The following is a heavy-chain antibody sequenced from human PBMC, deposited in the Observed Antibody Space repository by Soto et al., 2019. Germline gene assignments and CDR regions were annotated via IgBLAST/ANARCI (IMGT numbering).Heavy chain of an antibody. V-gene: IGHV3-30*03. CDR3: ARGAEYQVLSRDYFYGMDV. D-gene: IGHD2-2*01. Sequence: QVQPVESGGGVVQPGRSLRLSCAASTFTLSTYGMHWVRQAPGKGLEWVAVISYDGNNKYYADSVKGRFTISRDNSRNTLSLQMNSLTTEDTAVYYCARGAEYQVLSRDYFYGMDVWGQGIMVTVSS. J-gene: IGHJ6*02. CDR2: ISYDGNNK. CDR1: TFTLSTYG.